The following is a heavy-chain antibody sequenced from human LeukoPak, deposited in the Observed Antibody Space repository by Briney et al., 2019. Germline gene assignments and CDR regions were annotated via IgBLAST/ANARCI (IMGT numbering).Heavy chain of an antibody. CDR3: ARENTFQLLYTPLDY. CDR1: GFTSDDHA. CDR2: ISWNSGDI. D-gene: IGHD2-21*01. J-gene: IGHJ4*02. Sequence: GRSLRLSCAASGFTSDDHALHWVRQVPGKGLEWVAGISWNSGDIAYAQSVRGRFTISRDNARTSLYLQMNSLRIDDTAFYYCARENTFQLLYTPLDYWGQGTLVTVSS. V-gene: IGHV3-9*02.